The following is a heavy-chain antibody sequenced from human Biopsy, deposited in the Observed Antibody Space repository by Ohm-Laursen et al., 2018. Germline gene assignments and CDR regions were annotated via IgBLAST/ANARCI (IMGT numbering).Heavy chain of an antibody. CDR3: ARVFCTSTTCYGPLDN. V-gene: IGHV1-18*01. Sequence: GASVKVSCKASGYTFTTYGISWVRQAPGQGLEWMGWINTYSGNTNYGKKFHDRVIMTSDTSTSTAYLEHRSLRSDDTAVYYCARVFCTSTTCYGPLDNWGQGAVVTVSS. CDR2: INTYSGNT. J-gene: IGHJ4*02. CDR1: GYTFTTYG. D-gene: IGHD2/OR15-2a*01.